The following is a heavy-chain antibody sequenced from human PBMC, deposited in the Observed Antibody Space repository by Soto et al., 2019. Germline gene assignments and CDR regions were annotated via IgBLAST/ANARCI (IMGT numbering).Heavy chain of an antibody. Sequence: SETLSLTCTVSGGSISTYYWNWIRQPPGKGLEWIGYIYFRGSTNYNPSLKSRVTISVDTSKNQFSLKLSSVTAADPAVYYCARRWGTTFDSWGQGTLVTVSS. V-gene: IGHV4-59*08. J-gene: IGHJ4*02. CDR2: IYFRGST. CDR3: ARRWGTTFDS. D-gene: IGHD3-16*01. CDR1: GGSISTYY.